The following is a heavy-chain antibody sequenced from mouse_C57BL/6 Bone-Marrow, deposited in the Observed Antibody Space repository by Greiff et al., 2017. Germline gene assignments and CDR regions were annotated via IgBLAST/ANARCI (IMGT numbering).Heavy chain of an antibody. D-gene: IGHD2-4*01. CDR2: IYPGSGNT. Sequence: QVQLQHSGPELVKPGASVKISCKASGYSFTSYYIHWVKQRPGQGLEWIGWIYPGSGNTKYNEKFKGKATLTADTSSSTAYMQLSSLTSEDSAVYYCARSRDYDGPPYYYAMDYWGQGTSVTVSS. V-gene: IGHV1-66*01. CDR1: GYSFTSYY. CDR3: ARSRDYDGPPYYYAMDY. J-gene: IGHJ4*01.